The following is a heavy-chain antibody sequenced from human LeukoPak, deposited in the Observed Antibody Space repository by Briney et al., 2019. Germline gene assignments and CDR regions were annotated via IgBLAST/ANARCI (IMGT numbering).Heavy chain of an antibody. J-gene: IGHJ4*02. CDR2: IYYSGST. CDR1: GGSIGRYY. Sequence: SETLSLTCTVSGGSIGRYYWSWIRQPPGKGLEWIGYIYYSGSTSYNPSLNSRVTMSVDTSRNQFTLKLSSVTAADTAVYYCARGANSGYDRGPFDYWGQGTLVTVSS. D-gene: IGHD5-12*01. V-gene: IGHV4-59*01. CDR3: ARGANSGYDRGPFDY.